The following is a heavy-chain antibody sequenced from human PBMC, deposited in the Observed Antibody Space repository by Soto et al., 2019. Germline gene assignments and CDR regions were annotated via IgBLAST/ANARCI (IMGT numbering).Heavy chain of an antibody. V-gene: IGHV3-23*01. CDR2: VTDNGDTR. J-gene: IGHJ4*02. D-gene: IGHD3-22*01. CDR3: ARRYYYDSRGYLVRHNPDF. CDR1: GFTFSTYA. Sequence: DVQLLESGGGLVQPGGSLRLSCAASGFTFSTYALSWFRQAPGKGLEWVSGVTDNGDTRYYADSVKGRFTISRDNSNNRLYLQMNSLRAEDTAVYYCARRYYYDSRGYLVRHNPDFWGQGTLVPVSS.